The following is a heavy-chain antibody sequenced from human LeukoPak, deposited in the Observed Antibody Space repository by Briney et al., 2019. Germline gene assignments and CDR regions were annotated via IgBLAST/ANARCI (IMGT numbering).Heavy chain of an antibody. CDR2: NNPGGGTV. Sequence: GASVNISCKASGYSFTTYYLHWVRQAPGQGLEWMGINNPGGGTVVHGQKFKGRVSMTRDISTSTVYMELSSLTSEDTAVYYCASDGIEGDYYYMDVWGRGTTVTVSS. CDR1: GYSFTTYY. V-gene: IGHV1-46*01. CDR3: ASDGIEGDYYYMDV. J-gene: IGHJ6*03. D-gene: IGHD1-14*01.